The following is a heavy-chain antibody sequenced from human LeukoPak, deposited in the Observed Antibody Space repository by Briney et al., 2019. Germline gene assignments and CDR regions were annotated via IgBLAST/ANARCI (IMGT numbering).Heavy chain of an antibody. CDR3: ARAVGITIFGVSKENWFDP. J-gene: IGHJ5*02. V-gene: IGHV1-46*01. D-gene: IGHD3-3*01. Sequence: ASVKVSCKASGGTFSSYAISWVRQAPGQGLERMGIINPSGGSTSYAQKFQGRVTMTRDTSTSTVYMELSSLRSEDTAVYYCARAVGITIFGVSKENWFDPWGQGTLVTVSS. CDR1: GGTFSSYA. CDR2: INPSGGST.